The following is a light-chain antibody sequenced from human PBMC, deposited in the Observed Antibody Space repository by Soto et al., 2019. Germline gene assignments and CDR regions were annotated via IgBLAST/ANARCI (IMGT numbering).Light chain of an antibody. V-gene: IGLV2-23*01. CDR1: SSDVGSYNL. J-gene: IGLJ1*01. CDR3: CSYAGSSTPYV. CDR2: EGS. Sequence: QSALTQPASASGSPGQSITTSCTGTSSDVGSYNLVSWYQQHPGKAPKLMIYEGSKRPSGVSNRFSGSKSGNTASLTISGLQAEDEADYYCCSYAGSSTPYVFGTGTKSPS.